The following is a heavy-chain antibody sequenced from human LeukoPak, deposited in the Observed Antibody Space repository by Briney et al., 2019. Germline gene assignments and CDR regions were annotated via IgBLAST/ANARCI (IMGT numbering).Heavy chain of an antibody. CDR1: GGSISSGGYY. V-gene: IGHV4-61*08. Sequence: PSETLSLTCTVSGGSISSGGYYWSWIRQPPGKGLEWIGYIYYSGSTNYNPSLKSRVTISVDTSKNQFSLKLSSVTAADTAVYYCARTPKKTWFDPWGQGTLVTVSS. J-gene: IGHJ5*02. CDR3: ARTPKKTWFDP. CDR2: IYYSGST.